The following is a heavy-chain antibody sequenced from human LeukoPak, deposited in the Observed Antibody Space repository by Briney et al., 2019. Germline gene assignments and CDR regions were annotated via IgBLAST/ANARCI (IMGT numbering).Heavy chain of an antibody. Sequence: ASVKVSCKASGYTFTSYGISWVRQAPGQGLEWMGWISAYNGNTNYAQKFQGRVTITADKSTSTAYMELSSLRSEDTAVYYCARILGGSSDFDYWGQGTLVTVSS. V-gene: IGHV1-18*01. CDR2: ISAYNGNT. D-gene: IGHD1-26*01. CDR1: GYTFTSYG. J-gene: IGHJ4*02. CDR3: ARILGGSSDFDY.